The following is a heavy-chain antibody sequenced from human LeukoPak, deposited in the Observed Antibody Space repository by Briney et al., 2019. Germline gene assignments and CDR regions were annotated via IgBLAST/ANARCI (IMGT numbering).Heavy chain of an antibody. CDR2: IYYSGST. J-gene: IGHJ5*02. V-gene: IGHV4-59*01. CDR1: GASISNYY. Sequence: SETLSLTCTVSGASISNYYWSWIRQPPGKGLEWIGYIYYSGSTNYNPSLKSRVTISVDTSKNQFSLKLSSVTAADTAVYYCAREMTPWGQGTLVTVSS. CDR3: AREMTP.